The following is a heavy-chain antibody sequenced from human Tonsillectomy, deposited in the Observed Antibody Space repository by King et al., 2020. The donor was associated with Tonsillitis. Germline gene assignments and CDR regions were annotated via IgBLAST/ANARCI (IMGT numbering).Heavy chain of an antibody. V-gene: IGHV4-39*01. CDR1: GGPISSSSYY. Sequence: QLQESGPGLVKPSETLSLTCTVSGGPISSSSYYWGWIRQPPGKGLEWIGSIYYSGSTYYNPSLKSRVTISVDTSKNQFSLKLSSVTAADTAVYYCAMTLSSGDAVDIWGQGTMVTVSS. CDR2: IYYSGST. CDR3: AMTLSSGDAVDI. J-gene: IGHJ3*02. D-gene: IGHD6-19*01.